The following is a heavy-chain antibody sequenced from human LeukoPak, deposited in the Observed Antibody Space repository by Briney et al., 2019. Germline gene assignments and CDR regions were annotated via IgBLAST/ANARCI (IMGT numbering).Heavy chain of an antibody. D-gene: IGHD3-10*01. V-gene: IGHV3-30*03. J-gene: IGHJ3*02. CDR3: ATGITMVRGVIAYGAFDI. CDR2: ISYDGSNK. Sequence: GGSLRLSCAASGFTFSSYGMHWVRQAPGKGLEWVAVISYDGSNKYYADSVKGRFTISRDNAKNSLYLQMNSLRAEDTALYYCATGITMVRGVIAYGAFDIWGQGTMVTVSS. CDR1: GFTFSSYG.